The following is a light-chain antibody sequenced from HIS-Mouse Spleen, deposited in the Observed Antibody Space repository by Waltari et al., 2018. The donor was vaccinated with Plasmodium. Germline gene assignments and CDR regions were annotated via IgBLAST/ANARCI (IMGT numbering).Light chain of an antibody. V-gene: IGKV3-20*01. J-gene: IGKJ1*01. CDR2: GAS. Sequence: EIVLTQSPGTLSLSPGQRATPSCKASQSVSSSYLAWYQQKPGPVPKLLSYGASSRATGIPDRFSGSGSGTDFTLTISRLEPEDFAVYYCQQYGSSSWTFGQGTKVEIK. CDR1: QSVSSSY. CDR3: QQYGSSSWT.